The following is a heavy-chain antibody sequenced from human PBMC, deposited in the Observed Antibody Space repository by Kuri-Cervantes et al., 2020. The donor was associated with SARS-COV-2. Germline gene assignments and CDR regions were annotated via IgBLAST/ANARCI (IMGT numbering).Heavy chain of an antibody. Sequence: SLKISCAASGCAFSSYGMHWVRQAPGKGLEWVAVISYDGSNKYYADSVKGRFTISRDNSKNTLYLQMNSLRAEDTAVYYCANGAPMIVVVTYDAFDIWGQGTRVTVSS. J-gene: IGHJ3*02. D-gene: IGHD3-22*01. CDR2: ISYDGSNK. V-gene: IGHV3-30*18. CDR3: ANGAPMIVVVTYDAFDI. CDR1: GCAFSSYG.